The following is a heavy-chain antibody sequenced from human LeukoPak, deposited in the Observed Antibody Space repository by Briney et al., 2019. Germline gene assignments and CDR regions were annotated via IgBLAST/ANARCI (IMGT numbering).Heavy chain of an antibody. CDR2: INPNSGGT. J-gene: IGHJ4*02. D-gene: IGHD3-10*01. Sequence: ASVKVSCKASGYTFTCYAKNWVRQAPGQGLEWMGWINPNSGGTNYAQKLQGRVTMTRDTSISTAYMELSRLRSDDTAVYYCASGGITMVRGVINYFDYWGQGTLVTVSS. V-gene: IGHV1-2*02. CDR3: ASGGITMVRGVINYFDY. CDR1: GYTFTCYA.